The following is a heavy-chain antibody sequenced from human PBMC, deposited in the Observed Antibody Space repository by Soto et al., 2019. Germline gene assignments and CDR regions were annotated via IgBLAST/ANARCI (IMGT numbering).Heavy chain of an antibody. Sequence: XESLKISGKGSGYSFTSYWIGWVRQMPGKGLEWMGIIYPGDSDTRYSPSFQGQVTISADKSISTAYLQWSSLKASDTAMYYCARGLAYDILTGFSPIDHWGQGTLVTVSS. D-gene: IGHD3-9*01. J-gene: IGHJ4*02. CDR2: IYPGDSDT. V-gene: IGHV5-51*01. CDR1: GYSFTSYW. CDR3: ARGLAYDILTGFSPIDH.